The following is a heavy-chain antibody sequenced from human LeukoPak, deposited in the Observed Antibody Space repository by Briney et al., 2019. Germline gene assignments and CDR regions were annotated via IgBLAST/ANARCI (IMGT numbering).Heavy chain of an antibody. CDR2: SASNGGSE. V-gene: IGHV3-30*03. D-gene: IGHD2-2*01. Sequence: GGSLRLSCAASGFTFTTYGLHWVRQAPAKGLEWVAASASNGGSEYYADSVKGRFTISRDNSKNTLFLQMNSLTAEDTAVYYCARDQGCSSTSCYSLFFHYWGRGTLVTVSS. CDR1: GFTFTTYG. J-gene: IGHJ4*02. CDR3: ARDQGCSSTSCYSLFFHY.